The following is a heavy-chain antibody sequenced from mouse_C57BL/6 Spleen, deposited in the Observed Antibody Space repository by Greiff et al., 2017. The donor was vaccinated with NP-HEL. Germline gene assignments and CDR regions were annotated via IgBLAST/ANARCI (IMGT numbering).Heavy chain of an antibody. CDR3: ARGLLTYYAMDY. CDR2: ISNGGGST. CDR1: GFTFSDYY. D-gene: IGHD2-10*01. Sequence: EVMLVESGGGLVQPGGSLKLSCAASGFTFSDYYMYWVRQTPEKRLEWVAYISNGGGSTYYPDTVKGRFTISRDNAKNTLYLQMSRLKSEDTAMYYCARGLLTYYAMDYWGQGTSVTVSS. V-gene: IGHV5-12*01. J-gene: IGHJ4*01.